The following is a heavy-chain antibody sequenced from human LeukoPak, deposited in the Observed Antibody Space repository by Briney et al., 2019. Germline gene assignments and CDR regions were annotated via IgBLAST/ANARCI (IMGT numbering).Heavy chain of an antibody. D-gene: IGHD3-3*01. Sequence: GGSLRLSCAASGFTFDSYSVSWVRQAPGKGLEWVSYITSGSSTIYYPDSVKGRFTISRDNAKNSLYLQMNSLRAEDTAVYYCARPLRESGYFYFDYWGQGTLVTVSS. CDR1: GFTFDSYS. V-gene: IGHV3-48*04. J-gene: IGHJ4*02. CDR2: ITSGSSTI. CDR3: ARPLRESGYFYFDY.